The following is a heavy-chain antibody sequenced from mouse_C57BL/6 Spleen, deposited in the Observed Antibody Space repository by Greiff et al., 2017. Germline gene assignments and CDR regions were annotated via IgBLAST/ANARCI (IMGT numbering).Heavy chain of an antibody. V-gene: IGHV1-80*01. CDR3: ARFGTTYYFDY. Sequence: QVQLQQSGAELVKPGASVKISCKASGYAFSSYWMNWVKQRPGKGLEWIGQIYPGDGDTNYNGKFKGKATLTADKSSSTAYMQLSSLTSEDSAVXFCARFGTTYYFDYWGQGTTLTVSS. CDR2: IYPGDGDT. D-gene: IGHD1-1*01. J-gene: IGHJ2*01. CDR1: GYAFSSYW.